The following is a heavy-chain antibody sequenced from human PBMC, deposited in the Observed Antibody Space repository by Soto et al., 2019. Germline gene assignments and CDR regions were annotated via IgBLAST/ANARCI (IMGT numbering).Heavy chain of an antibody. CDR1: GYNFTDYA. J-gene: IGHJ5*02. CDR2: INPDTSNT. Sequence: QVQLVQSGAEVKKPGASVNVPSKASGYNFTDYALHWVRKAPGQGLAWMGWINPDTSNTKYSQKFQGRVTISSDTSANTAYMELRSLTSEVTSVYYCAVGFYYYGSGSDSWGQGNLVIASS. V-gene: IGHV1-3*01. D-gene: IGHD3-10*01. CDR3: AVGFYYYGSGSDS.